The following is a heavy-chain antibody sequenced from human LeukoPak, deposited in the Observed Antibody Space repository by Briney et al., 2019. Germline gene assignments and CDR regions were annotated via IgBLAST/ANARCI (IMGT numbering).Heavy chain of an antibody. D-gene: IGHD2-2*01. CDR3: ARDPYWSSTSCPIDY. V-gene: IGHV1-18*01. CDR1: GYTFTSYG. J-gene: IGHJ4*02. Sequence: GASVKVSCKASGYTFTSYGISWVRQAPGQGLEWMGWISAYNGNTNYAQKLQGRVTMTTDTSTSTAYMELRSLRSDDTAVYYCARDPYWSSTSCPIDYWGQGTLVTVSS. CDR2: ISAYNGNT.